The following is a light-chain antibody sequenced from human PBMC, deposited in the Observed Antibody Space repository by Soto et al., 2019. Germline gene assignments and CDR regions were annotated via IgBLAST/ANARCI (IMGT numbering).Light chain of an antibody. CDR2: DVS. V-gene: IGLV2-11*01. J-gene: IGLJ2*01. CDR1: SSDVGGYNY. Sequence: QSVLTQPRSVSGSPGQSVTISCTGTSSDVGGYNYVSWYQQHPGKAPKLMIYDVSKRPSGVPDRFSGSKAGNTASLTISGLQAEDVADYYCCSYAGSYTHVVFGGGTQLTVL. CDR3: CSYAGSYTHVV.